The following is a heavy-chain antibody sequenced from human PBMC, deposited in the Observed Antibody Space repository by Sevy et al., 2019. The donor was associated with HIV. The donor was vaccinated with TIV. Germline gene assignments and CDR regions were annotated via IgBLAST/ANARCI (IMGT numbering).Heavy chain of an antibody. CDR1: GFTFSDHY. D-gene: IGHD2-15*01. Sequence: GGSLRLSCAASGFTFSDHYVDWVRQAPGKGLEWVGRIRNRPNSYTTEYAASVKGRFTISRDDSRNSAYLKMNSLKTQDSAVYYCVRGPNCGVGGCQQISPYCLDVWGKGATVTVSS. CDR3: VRGPNCGVGGCQQISPYCLDV. V-gene: IGHV3-72*01. J-gene: IGHJ6*03. CDR2: IRNRPNSYTT.